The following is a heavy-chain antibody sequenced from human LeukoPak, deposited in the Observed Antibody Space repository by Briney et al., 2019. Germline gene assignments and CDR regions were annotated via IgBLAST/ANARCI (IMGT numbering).Heavy chain of an antibody. D-gene: IGHD4-17*01. CDR1: GFTFSSYG. CDR3: AKRTSGDYAWFDP. Sequence: GGSLRLSCAASGFTFSSYGMHWVRQAPGKGLEWVTFISYDGTNKYYADSVKGRFTISRDNSKNTLYLQMNSLGAEDTAVYYCAKRTSGDYAWFDPWGQGTLVTVSS. J-gene: IGHJ5*02. CDR2: ISYDGTNK. V-gene: IGHV3-30*18.